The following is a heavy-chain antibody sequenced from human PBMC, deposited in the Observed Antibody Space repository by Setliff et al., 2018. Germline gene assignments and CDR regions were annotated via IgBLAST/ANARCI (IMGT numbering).Heavy chain of an antibody. Sequence: SETLSLTCTVSGGSISSDIWSWIRQPPGKGLEWIGQIHTGSTNYNPSLRSRVTISVDMSKNQFSLKLNSVTAADTAVYYCARGINTVSWTPKYWDQGTLVTASS. CDR1: GGSISSDI. V-gene: IGHV4-4*08. D-gene: IGHD2-2*02. CDR2: IHTGST. J-gene: IGHJ4*02. CDR3: ARGINTVSWTPKY.